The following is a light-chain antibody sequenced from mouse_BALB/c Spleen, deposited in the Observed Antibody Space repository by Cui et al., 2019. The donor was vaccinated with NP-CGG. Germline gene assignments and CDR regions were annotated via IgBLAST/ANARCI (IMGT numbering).Light chain of an antibody. CDR2: GTN. Sequence: QAVVSQESALTTSPGDTVTLTCRSSTGAITTSNYANWFQEKPDHLFTGLIGGTNNRAPGVPARFSGSLIGDKAALTITGAQTEDEAIYFCALWYSNHWVFGGGTKLTVL. V-gene: IGLV1*01. J-gene: IGLJ1*01. CDR1: TGAITTSNY. CDR3: ALWYSNHWV.